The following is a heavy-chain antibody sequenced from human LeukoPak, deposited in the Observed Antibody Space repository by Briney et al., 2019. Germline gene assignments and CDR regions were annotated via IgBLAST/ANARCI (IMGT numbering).Heavy chain of an antibody. Sequence: SETLSLTCAVYGGSFSGYYWSWIRQPPGKGLEWIGEINHSGSTNYNPSLKSRVTISVDTSKNQFSLKLSSVTAADTAVYYCARVGGPDYDILTGYPQDHNTRGIDYWGQGTLVTVSS. CDR3: ARVGGPDYDILTGYPQDHNTRGIDY. CDR1: GGSFSGYY. J-gene: IGHJ4*02. CDR2: INHSGST. V-gene: IGHV4-34*01. D-gene: IGHD3-9*01.